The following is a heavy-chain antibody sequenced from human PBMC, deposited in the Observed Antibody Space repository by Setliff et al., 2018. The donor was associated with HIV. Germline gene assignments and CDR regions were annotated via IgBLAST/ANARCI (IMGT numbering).Heavy chain of an antibody. CDR1: GFTFSSHW. J-gene: IGHJ6*02. CDR3: ARKFRPGHGVDV. Sequence: PGGSLRLSCAVSGFTFSSHWMVWVRQAPGKGLEWVANINQDGSETNYVDSVKGRFTIFRDNAKSSMYLQMNSLRAEDTAIYYCARKFRPGHGVDVWGQGTTVTVSS. CDR2: INQDGSET. V-gene: IGHV3-7*01. D-gene: IGHD3-10*01.